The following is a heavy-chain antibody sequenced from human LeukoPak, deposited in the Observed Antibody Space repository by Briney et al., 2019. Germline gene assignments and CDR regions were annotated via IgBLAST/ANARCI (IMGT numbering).Heavy chain of an antibody. CDR2: IYTSGST. CDR3: ARDQSESAMDV. V-gene: IGHV4-61*02. D-gene: IGHD3-10*01. CDR1: GGSISSGSYY. Sequence: SETLSLTCTVSGGSISSGSYYWSWIRQPAGKGLEWIGRIYTSGSTNYNPSLKSRVTISVDTSKNQFSLKLSSVTAADTAVYYCARDQSESAMDVWGKGTTVTVSS. J-gene: IGHJ6*03.